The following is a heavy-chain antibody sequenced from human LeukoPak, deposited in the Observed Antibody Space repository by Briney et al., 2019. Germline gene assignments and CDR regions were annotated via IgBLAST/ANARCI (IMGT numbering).Heavy chain of an antibody. CDR2: INPSGGST. CDR3: ATAPMDPHAFDI. J-gene: IGHJ3*02. CDR1: GYTFTSYY. Sequence: GASVKVSCKASGYTFTSYYMHWVRQAPGQGLEWMGIINPSGGSTSYAQKFQGRVTMTEDTSTDTAYMELSSLRSEDTAVYYCATAPMDPHAFDIWGQGTMVTVSS. D-gene: IGHD2-2*03. V-gene: IGHV1-46*01.